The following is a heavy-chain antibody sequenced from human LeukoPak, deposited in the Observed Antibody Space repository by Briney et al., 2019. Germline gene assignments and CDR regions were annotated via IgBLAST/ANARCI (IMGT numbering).Heavy chain of an antibody. J-gene: IGHJ4*02. CDR1: GFIVSNYC. D-gene: IGHD6-19*01. CDR3: ATDPSGPSDSSGWYYFDN. Sequence: GGSLRLSCAASGFIVSNYCMGWVRQAPGKGLEWVAYIKQDASETYYVDSVRGRFSISRDNAKNSLFLQMNSLRAEYTAVYYCATDPSGPSDSSGWYYFDNWGQGTLVTVSS. CDR2: IKQDASET. V-gene: IGHV3-7*01.